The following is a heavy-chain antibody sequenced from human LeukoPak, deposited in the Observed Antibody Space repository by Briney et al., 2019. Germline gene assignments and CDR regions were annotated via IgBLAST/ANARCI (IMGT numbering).Heavy chain of an antibody. CDR1: GFTVSSNY. J-gene: IGHJ4*02. CDR3: ARDLTPHSSSWYGGLDY. Sequence: GGSLRLSCAASGFTVSSNYMSWVRQAPGKGLEWVSVIYSGGSTYYADSVKGRFTISRDNSKNTLYLQMNSLRAEDTAVYCCARDLTPHSSSWYGGLDYWGQGTLVTVSS. V-gene: IGHV3-53*01. CDR2: IYSGGST. D-gene: IGHD6-13*01.